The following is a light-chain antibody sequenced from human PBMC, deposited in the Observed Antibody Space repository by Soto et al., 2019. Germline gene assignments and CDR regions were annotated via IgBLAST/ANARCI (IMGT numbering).Light chain of an antibody. CDR2: GAS. CDR1: QSVSSY. J-gene: IGKJ4*01. V-gene: IGKV3-15*01. CDR3: QQYNNWPPV. Sequence: EIVLTQSPATLSLSPGERGTLSCRASQSVSSYLAWYQQKPGQAPRLLIYGASTRATGIPARFSGSGSGTEFTLTISSLQSEDFAVYYCQQYNNWPPVFGGGTKVDIK.